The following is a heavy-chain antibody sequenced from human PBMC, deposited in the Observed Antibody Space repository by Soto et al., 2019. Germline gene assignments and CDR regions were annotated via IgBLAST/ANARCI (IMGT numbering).Heavy chain of an antibody. Sequence: QVQLVESGGGVVQPGRSLRLSCAASGFTFSSYAMHWVRQAPGKGLEWVAVISYDGSNKYYADSVKGRFTISRDNSKNTLFLEMNSLRAEDTAVYYCARYIVVGTATYAFDIWGQGAIVTVSS. CDR2: ISYDGSNK. D-gene: IGHD2-21*02. CDR1: GFTFSSYA. CDR3: ARYIVVGTATYAFDI. V-gene: IGHV3-30-3*01. J-gene: IGHJ3*02.